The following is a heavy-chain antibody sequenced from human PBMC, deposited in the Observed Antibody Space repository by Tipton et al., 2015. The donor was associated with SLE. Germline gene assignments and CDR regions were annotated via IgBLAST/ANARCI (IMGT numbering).Heavy chain of an antibody. J-gene: IGHJ4*02. CDR1: GFTFDDFV. CDR2: INWDGGST. V-gene: IGHV3-20*04. CDR3: ARLRAARGFDY. D-gene: IGHD5-12*01. Sequence: SLRLSCAASGFTFDDFVMSWVRQVPGKGLEWVSGINWDGGSTGYADSVKGRFTISRDNSKNTLYLQMNSLRAEDTAVYYCARLRAARGFDYWGQGTLVTVSS.